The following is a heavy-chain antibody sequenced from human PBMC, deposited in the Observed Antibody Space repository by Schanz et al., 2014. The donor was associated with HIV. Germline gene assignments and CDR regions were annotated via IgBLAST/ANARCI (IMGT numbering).Heavy chain of an antibody. Sequence: ESGGGVVQPCRSLRLSCAASGFTFSSYGMHWVRQAPGKGLEWVAVISFDGGEKHYADSAKGRFTISRDNAKNTLHLQMNSVRAEDTAVYYCTREYLGYSSGFDPWGQGTLVTVSS. CDR3: TREYLGYSSGFDP. CDR1: GFTFSSYG. V-gene: IGHV3-30*03. D-gene: IGHD6-19*01. CDR2: ISFDGGEK. J-gene: IGHJ5*02.